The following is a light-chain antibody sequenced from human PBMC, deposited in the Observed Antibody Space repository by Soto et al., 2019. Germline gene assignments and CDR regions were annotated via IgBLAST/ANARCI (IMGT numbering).Light chain of an antibody. CDR2: AAS. Sequence: DIQMTQSPSALSASVGGRFTITCRASQSISSYLNWYQQKPGKAPKXXIYAASSLQSGVPSRFSATGSGTDFTLTLSRLKTEDFATYDCQQSYSTLFTFGQGTRLEIK. J-gene: IGKJ5*01. V-gene: IGKV1-39*01. CDR3: QQSYSTLFT. CDR1: QSISSY.